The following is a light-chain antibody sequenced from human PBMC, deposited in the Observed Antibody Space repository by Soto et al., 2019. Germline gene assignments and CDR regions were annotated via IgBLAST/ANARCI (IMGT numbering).Light chain of an antibody. Sequence: ESVFKQSPCTLSLSPGERATLSCRASQSVSGSRLAWYHQKPGQAPRLLIYGAFNRVTGIPVRFSGSGSGTDFTLTINRLEPEDFAVYYCQQYGNSPSTFGQGTKVDI. CDR1: QSVSGSR. CDR3: QQYGNSPST. J-gene: IGKJ1*01. V-gene: IGKV3-20*01. CDR2: GAF.